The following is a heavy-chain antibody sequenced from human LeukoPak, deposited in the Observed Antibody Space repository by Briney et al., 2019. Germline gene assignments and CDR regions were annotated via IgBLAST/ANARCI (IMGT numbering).Heavy chain of an antibody. CDR2: MNPNSGNT. D-gene: IGHD2-15*01. Sequence: ASVKVSCKASGYTFTSYDINWVRQATGQGLEWMGWMNPNSGNTGYAQKFQGRVTVTRNTSISTAYMELSSLRSEDTAVYYCARGLHCSGGSCYSSSWFDPWGQGTLVTVSS. V-gene: IGHV1-8*01. J-gene: IGHJ5*02. CDR1: GYTFTSYD. CDR3: ARGLHCSGGSCYSSSWFDP.